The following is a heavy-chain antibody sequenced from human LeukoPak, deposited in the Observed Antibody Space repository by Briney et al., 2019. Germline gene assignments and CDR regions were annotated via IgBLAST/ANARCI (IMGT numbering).Heavy chain of an antibody. CDR2: IYYSGST. Sequence: TSETLSLTCTVSGGSISSSSYYWGWIRQPPGKGLEWNGSIYYSGSTYYNPSLKSRVTISVDTSKNQFSLKLSSVTAADTAVYYCARLTPDIVVVVAEYWYFDLWGRGTLVTVSS. V-gene: IGHV4-39*01. J-gene: IGHJ2*01. CDR1: GGSISSSSYY. D-gene: IGHD2-15*01. CDR3: ARLTPDIVVVVAEYWYFDL.